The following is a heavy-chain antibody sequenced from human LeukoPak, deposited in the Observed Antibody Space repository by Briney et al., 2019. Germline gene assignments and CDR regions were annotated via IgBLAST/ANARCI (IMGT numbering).Heavy chain of an antibody. V-gene: IGHV4-34*01. CDR3: ARGRAGRGYSYVIYYYYDMDV. CDR1: GESFSGYY. J-gene: IGHJ6*03. CDR2: INHSGST. Sequence: SETLSLTRAVYGESFSGYYWSCIPHPPGKGLECRGEINHSGSTNYNPTLKSRVTISGDTSKNQFSLKLSSVTAADTAVYYCARGRAGRGYSYVIYYYYDMDVWGKGTTVTVAS. D-gene: IGHD5-18*01.